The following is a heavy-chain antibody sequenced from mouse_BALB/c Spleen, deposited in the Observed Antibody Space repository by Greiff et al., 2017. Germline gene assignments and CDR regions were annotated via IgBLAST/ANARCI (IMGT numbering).Heavy chain of an antibody. CDR1: GYTFTSYT. J-gene: IGHJ1*01. Sequence: QVQLKESAAELARPGASVKMSCKASGYTFTSYTMHWVKQRPGQGLEWIGYINPSSGYTEYNQKFKDKTTLTADKSSSTAYMQLSSLTSEDSAVYYCARSSPYWYFDVWGAGTTVTVSS. V-gene: IGHV1-4*02. CDR2: INPSSGYT. CDR3: ARSSPYWYFDV. D-gene: IGHD1-1*01.